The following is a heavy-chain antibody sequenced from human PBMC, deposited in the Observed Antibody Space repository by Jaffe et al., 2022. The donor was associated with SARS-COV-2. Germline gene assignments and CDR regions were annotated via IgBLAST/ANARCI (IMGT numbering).Heavy chain of an antibody. CDR3: ARVPKTGIAVRGFDI. D-gene: IGHD6-19*01. CDR1: GGSISSGSYY. V-gene: IGHV4-61*02. J-gene: IGHJ3*02. Sequence: QVQLQESGPGLVKPSQTLSLTCTVSGGSISSGSYYWSWIRQPAGKGLEWIGRIYTSGSTNYNPSLKSRVTISVDTSKNQFSLKLSSVTAADTAVYYCARVPKTGIAVRGFDIWGQGTMVTVSS. CDR2: IYTSGST.